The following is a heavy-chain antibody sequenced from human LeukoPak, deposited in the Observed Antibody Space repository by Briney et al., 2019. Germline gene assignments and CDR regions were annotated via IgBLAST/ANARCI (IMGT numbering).Heavy chain of an antibody. CDR2: VKSRTDGGTT. Sequence: GGSLRLSCAASGFTFRNAWMSWVRQAPGKGLEWVGRVKSRTDGGTTEYAAPVKGRFTISRDDSKSTLYLQISSLKTEDTAVYYCTRLIYSSGWYEFDYWGQGTLVTVSS. V-gene: IGHV3-15*01. CDR3: TRLIYSSGWYEFDY. J-gene: IGHJ4*02. CDR1: GFTFRNAW. D-gene: IGHD6-19*01.